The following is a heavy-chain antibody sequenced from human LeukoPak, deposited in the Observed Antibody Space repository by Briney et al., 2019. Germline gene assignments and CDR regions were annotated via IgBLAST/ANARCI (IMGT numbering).Heavy chain of an antibody. Sequence: GGSLRLSCAASGFTFSSYWMHWVRQAPGKGLVWVSHINSDGSITRYADSVKGRFTISRDNAKNTLYLQMNSLRADDTAVYYCAKGIDILTAYLDFWGQGTLVTVSS. CDR2: INSDGSIT. J-gene: IGHJ4*02. D-gene: IGHD3-9*01. CDR1: GFTFSSYW. CDR3: AKGIDILTAYLDF. V-gene: IGHV3-74*01.